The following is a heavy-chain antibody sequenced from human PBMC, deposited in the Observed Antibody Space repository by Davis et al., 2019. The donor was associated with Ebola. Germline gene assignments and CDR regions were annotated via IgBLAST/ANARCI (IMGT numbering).Heavy chain of an antibody. J-gene: IGHJ6*02. CDR3: ARQGRLYYYYGMDV. CDR2: IYYSGST. V-gene: IGHV4-39*01. CDR1: GGSISSSSYY. Sequence: MPSETLSLTCTVSGGSISSSSYYWGWIRQPPGKGLEWIGSIYYSGSTYYNPSLKSRVTISVDTFKNQFSLKLSSVTAADTAVYYCARQGRLYYYYGMDVWGQGTTVTVSS.